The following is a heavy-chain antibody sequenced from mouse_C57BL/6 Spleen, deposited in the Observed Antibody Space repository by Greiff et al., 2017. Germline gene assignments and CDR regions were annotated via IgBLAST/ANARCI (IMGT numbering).Heavy chain of an antibody. J-gene: IGHJ4*01. CDR3: ARCHSVRHAMDY. CDR1: GYTFTSYW. Sequence: QVQLKQPGAELVKPGASVKMSCKASGYTFTSYWITWVKQRPGQGLEWIGDIYPGSGSTNYNEKFKSKATLTVDTSSSTAYMQLSSLTSEDSAVDYCARCHSVRHAMDYWGQGTSVTVSS. V-gene: IGHV1-55*01. CDR2: IYPGSGST. D-gene: IGHD1-2*01.